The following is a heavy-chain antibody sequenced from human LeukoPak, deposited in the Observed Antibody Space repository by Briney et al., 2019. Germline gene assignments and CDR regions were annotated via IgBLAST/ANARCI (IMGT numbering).Heavy chain of an antibody. J-gene: IGHJ4*02. Sequence: GGSLRLSCAASGFTVSSNYMSWVRQAPGKGLEWVSVIYSGGSTYYADSVKGRFTISRDNSKNTLYLQMNSLRAEDTAVYYCATPYGSGSYRRGYWGQGTLVTVSS. CDR2: IYSGGST. CDR1: GFTVSSNY. D-gene: IGHD3-10*01. V-gene: IGHV3-53*01. CDR3: ATPYGSGSYRRGY.